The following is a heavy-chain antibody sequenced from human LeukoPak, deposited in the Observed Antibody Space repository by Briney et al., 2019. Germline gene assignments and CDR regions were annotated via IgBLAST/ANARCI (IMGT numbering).Heavy chain of an antibody. CDR3: AREWLATRRAFDI. CDR1: GFTFSSYW. J-gene: IGHJ3*02. V-gene: IGHV3-74*01. CDR2: INSDGSST. Sequence: GGSLRLSCAASGFTFSSYWMHWVRQAPGKGPVWVSRINSDGSSTSYADSVKGRFTISRHNSKNTLYLQMNSLRGEDTAVYYCAREWLATRRAFDIWGQGTMVTVSS. D-gene: IGHD6-19*01.